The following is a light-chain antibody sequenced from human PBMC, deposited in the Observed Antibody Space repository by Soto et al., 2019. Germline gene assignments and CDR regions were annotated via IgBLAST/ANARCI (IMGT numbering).Light chain of an antibody. Sequence: QSVLTQPASVSGSPGQSITISCTGTSSDVGTYNLVSWYQQHPGKAPKLMVYEGTKRPSGVSNRFSGSKSGNTASLTISGLQAEDEADYYCCSYVGSSTYVFGTGTMVTDL. CDR3: CSYVGSSTYV. CDR2: EGT. J-gene: IGLJ1*01. CDR1: SSDVGTYNL. V-gene: IGLV2-23*01.